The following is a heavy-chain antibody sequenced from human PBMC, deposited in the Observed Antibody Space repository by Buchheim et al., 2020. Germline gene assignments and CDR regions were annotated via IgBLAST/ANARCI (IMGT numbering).Heavy chain of an antibody. CDR3: ARGHDTNWVSEIDY. Sequence: EVQLVESGGDLVQPGGSLRLSCAVSGFTFSNYWMTWVRQAPGKGLEWVANINQDGSEKYYVDSVKGRFTISRDNAKNSMYLQMNSLRVEDTAVYYCARGHDTNWVSEIDYWGQGTL. V-gene: IGHV3-7*01. CDR1: GFTFSNYW. D-gene: IGHD1-1*01. J-gene: IGHJ4*02. CDR2: INQDGSEK.